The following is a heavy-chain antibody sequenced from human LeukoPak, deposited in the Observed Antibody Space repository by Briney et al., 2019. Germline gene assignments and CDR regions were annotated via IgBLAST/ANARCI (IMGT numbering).Heavy chain of an antibody. CDR3: ARVSTYYYYYMDV. J-gene: IGHJ6*03. D-gene: IGHD1-1*01. CDR2: IVPILGIA. V-gene: IGHV1-69*02. CDR1: GGTFSSYT. Sequence: SVKVSCKASGGTFSSYTISWVRQAPGQGLEWMGRIVPILGIANYAQKFQGRVTITADKSTSTAYMELSSLRSEDTAVYYCARVSTYYYYYMDVWGKGTTVTVSS.